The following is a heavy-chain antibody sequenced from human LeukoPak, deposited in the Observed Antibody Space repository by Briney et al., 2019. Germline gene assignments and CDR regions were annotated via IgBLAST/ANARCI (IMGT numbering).Heavy chain of an antibody. D-gene: IGHD3-10*01. J-gene: IGHJ4*02. CDR1: GGSISSYY. V-gene: IGHV4-59*08. CDR3: ARRGSGSPFDY. Sequence: PSETLSLTCTVSGGSISSYYWSWIRQPPGKGLEWIGYIYYSGSTNYNPSLKSRVTISVDTSKNQFSLKLSSVTAADTAVYYCARRGSGSPFDYWGQGTLVTVSS. CDR2: IYYSGST.